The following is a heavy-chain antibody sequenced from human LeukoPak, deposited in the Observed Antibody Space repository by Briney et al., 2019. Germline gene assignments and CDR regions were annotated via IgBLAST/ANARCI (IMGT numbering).Heavy chain of an antibody. Sequence: SETLSLTCTVSGDSISNYFWNWIRQPPRKGLEWIAYIYYSGSINYNPSLKSRVTISVDTSKNQFSLKLSSVTAADTAVYYCARGGTYYYDSSGYYLIWGQGTMVTVSS. D-gene: IGHD3-22*01. CDR1: GDSISNYF. CDR3: ARGGTYYYDSSGYYLI. V-gene: IGHV4-59*01. CDR2: IYYSGSI. J-gene: IGHJ4*02.